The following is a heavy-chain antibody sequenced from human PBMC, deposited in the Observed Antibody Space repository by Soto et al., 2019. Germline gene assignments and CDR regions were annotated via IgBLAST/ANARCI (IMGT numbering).Heavy chain of an antibody. J-gene: IGHJ3*02. CDR1: GFTLGTKS. CDR2: TSGSGGST. D-gene: IGHD3-22*01. CDR3: ANFSAGYYYSSGYSHPQSYFDI. V-gene: IGHV3-23*01. Sequence: GGCLKLSWAADGFTLGTKSMSWVRQAPGKGLAWVSATSGSGGSTYYADSVKGRFTISRDNSKNTLYLQMNSLRAEDTAVYYCANFSAGYYYSSGYSHPQSYFDIWGQGTMVTVSS.